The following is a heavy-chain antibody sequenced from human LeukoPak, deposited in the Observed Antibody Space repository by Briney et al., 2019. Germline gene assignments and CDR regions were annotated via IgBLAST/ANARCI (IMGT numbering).Heavy chain of an antibody. CDR1: GFTFSSYS. CDR2: ISSSSSYI. Sequence: GGSLRLSCAASGFTFSSYSMNWVRQAPGKGLEWVSSISSSSSYIYYADSVKGRFTISRGNAKNSLYLQMNSLRAEDTAVYYRARDYGGNSGWYFDLWGRGTLVTVSS. J-gene: IGHJ2*01. CDR3: ARDYGGNSGWYFDL. V-gene: IGHV3-21*01. D-gene: IGHD4-23*01.